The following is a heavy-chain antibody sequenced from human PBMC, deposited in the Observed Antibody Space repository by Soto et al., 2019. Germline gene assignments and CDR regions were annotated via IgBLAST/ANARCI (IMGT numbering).Heavy chain of an antibody. D-gene: IGHD3-22*01. CDR2: INPNSGGT. V-gene: IGHV1-2*02. CDR1: GYTFTGYY. Sequence: EASVKVSCKASGYTFTGYYMHWVRQAPGQGLEWMGWINPNSGGTNYAQKFQGRVTMTRDTSISTAYMELSRLRSDDTAVYYCARDYYYDSSGYYPTYDAFDIWGQGTMVTVSS. J-gene: IGHJ3*02. CDR3: ARDYYYDSSGYYPTYDAFDI.